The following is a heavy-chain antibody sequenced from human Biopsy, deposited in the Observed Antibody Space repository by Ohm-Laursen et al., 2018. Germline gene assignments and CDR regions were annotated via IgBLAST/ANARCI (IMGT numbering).Heavy chain of an antibody. V-gene: IGHV3-11*01. CDR2: IASSGGTT. CDR3: ARDTPETYDYDNDDNSPFPRRYIDY. J-gene: IGHJ4*02. CDR1: GFHFSDYY. D-gene: IGHD3-22*01. Sequence: SLRLSCAASGFHFSDYYMSWIRQAPGKGLEWISYIASSGGTTYYVDSVKGRFTISRDNAEKSLYLQMNSLRAEDTAVHYCARDTPETYDYDNDDNSPFPRRYIDYWGQGTLVTVSS.